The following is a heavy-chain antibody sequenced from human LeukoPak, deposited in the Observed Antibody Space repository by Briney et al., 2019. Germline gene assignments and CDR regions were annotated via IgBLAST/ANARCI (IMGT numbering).Heavy chain of an antibody. CDR1: GYTFTGYY. J-gene: IGHJ4*02. CDR2: INPNSGGT. CDR3: ARPPSGGWSSVDY. V-gene: IGHV1-2*02. D-gene: IGHD2-15*01. Sequence: GASVKVSCKASGYTFTGYYMHWVRQAPGQGLEWMGWINPNSGGTNYAQKFQGRVTMTRDTSISTAYMELSRLRSDDTAVYYCARPPSGGWSSVDYWGQGTLVTVSS.